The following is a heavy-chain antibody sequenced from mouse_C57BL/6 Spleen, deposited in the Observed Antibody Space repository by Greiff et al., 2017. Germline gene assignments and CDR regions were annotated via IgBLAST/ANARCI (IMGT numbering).Heavy chain of an antibody. CDR2: IYPGSGST. CDR3: ARPGYCSSYHYGC. J-gene: IGHJ2*01. V-gene: IGHV1-55*01. Sequence: QVQLQQPGAELVKPGASVKMSCKASGYTFTSYWITWVKQRPGQGLEWIGDIYPGSGSTNYNEKFKSKATLTVDTTSSTAYMQLSSLTSEDSAVYYCARPGYCSSYHYGCWGQGTTLTVSS. D-gene: IGHD1-1*01. CDR1: GYTFTSYW.